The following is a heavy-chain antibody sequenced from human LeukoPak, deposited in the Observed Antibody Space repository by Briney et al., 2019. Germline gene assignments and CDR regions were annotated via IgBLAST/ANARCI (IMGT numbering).Heavy chain of an antibody. CDR2: INQDGSET. Sequence: GGSLRLSCALSGFTPIHYWMTWVRQAPGKGLEWVANINQDGSETFYVDSVKGRFTISRDNAKNSVYLQMNSLRAEDTAVYYCASLTCSGGSCYFYWGQGTLVTVSS. D-gene: IGHD2-15*01. CDR1: GFTPIHYW. V-gene: IGHV3-7*01. J-gene: IGHJ4*02. CDR3: ASLTCSGGSCYFY.